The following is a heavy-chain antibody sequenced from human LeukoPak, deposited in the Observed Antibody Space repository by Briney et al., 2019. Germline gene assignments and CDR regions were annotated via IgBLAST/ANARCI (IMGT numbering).Heavy chain of an antibody. Sequence: PGGSLRLSCAASGFTFSSYWMSWVRQAPGKGLEWVANIKRDGSEKYYVDSVKGRFTISRDNAKNSLYLRMDSLRAEDTAVYARSRSAGYWGQGTLVTVSS. CDR2: IKRDGSEK. CDR1: GFTFSSYW. J-gene: IGHJ4*02. CDR3: SRSAGY. V-gene: IGHV3-7*01.